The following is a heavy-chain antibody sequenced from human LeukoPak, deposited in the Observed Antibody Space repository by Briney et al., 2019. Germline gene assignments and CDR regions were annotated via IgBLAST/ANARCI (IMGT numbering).Heavy chain of an antibody. CDR2: ISSSGSTI. CDR3: ARDSPGGGWYNY. J-gene: IGHJ4*02. D-gene: IGHD6-19*01. CDR1: GFTFSSYE. V-gene: IGHV3-48*03. Sequence: GGSLRLSCAASGFTFSSYEMNWVRQAPGKGLEWVSYISSSGSTIYYADSVKGRFTISRDNSKNTLYLQMNSLRAEDTAVYYCARDSPGGGWYNYWGQGALVTVSS.